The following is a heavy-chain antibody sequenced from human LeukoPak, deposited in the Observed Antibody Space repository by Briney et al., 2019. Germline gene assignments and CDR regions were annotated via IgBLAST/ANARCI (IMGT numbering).Heavy chain of an antibody. CDR3: ARHGDGFYHGMDI. D-gene: IGHD4-17*01. J-gene: IGHJ6*01. V-gene: IGHV3-21*01. CDR2: ISSGGHNI. CDR1: DFTFSRYS. Sequence: GGSLRLSCAASDFTFSRYSMNWFRQAPGEGLEWVSSISSGGHNIFYADPVKGRFTISRDNAKNSLYLQMNSLRVKDPAVYYCARHGDGFYHGMDIWGQGTTVTVSS.